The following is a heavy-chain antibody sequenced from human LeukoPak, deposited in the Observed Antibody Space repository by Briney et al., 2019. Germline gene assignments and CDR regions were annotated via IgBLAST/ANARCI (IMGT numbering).Heavy chain of an antibody. D-gene: IGHD3-22*01. Sequence: GSLRLSCAASGFTFDDYAMHWVRQAPGKGLEWVSSITSSSIYKYYADSMKGRFTISRDNAKNSLYLQMNSLRAEDTAVYYCARDFHRRYYDSSGYNAFNIWGQGTMVTVSS. CDR1: GFTFDDYA. J-gene: IGHJ3*02. CDR3: ARDFHRRYYDSSGYNAFNI. CDR2: ITSSSIYK. V-gene: IGHV3-21*01.